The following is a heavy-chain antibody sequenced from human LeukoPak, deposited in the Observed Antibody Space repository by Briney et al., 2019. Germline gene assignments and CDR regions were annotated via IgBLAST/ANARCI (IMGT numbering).Heavy chain of an antibody. CDR2: INPSGGST. J-gene: IGHJ6*02. D-gene: IGHD2-2*01. CDR3: ARVPSSYYYGLDV. CDR1: GYTFTSYY. V-gene: IGHV1-46*01. Sequence: ASVKVSCKASGYTFTSYYMHWVRQAPGQGLEWMGIINPSGGSTDSAQKFQDRVTMTRDTSTSTVYMELRSLRSEDTAVYFCARVPSSYYYGLDVWGQGTTVTVSS.